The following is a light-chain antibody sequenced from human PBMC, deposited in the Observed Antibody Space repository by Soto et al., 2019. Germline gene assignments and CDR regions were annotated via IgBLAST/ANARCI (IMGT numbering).Light chain of an antibody. V-gene: IGLV1-44*01. CDR1: SSNLGSNT. CDR2: SNN. CDR3: AAWDDSLNGWV. Sequence: QLVLTQPPSASGTPGQRVIISCSGSSSNLGSNTANWYQQFPGTAPKVLIYSNNQRPSRVPDRFSGSKSGTSASLAISGLQSEDEADYYCAAWDDSLNGWVFGGGTKLTVL. J-gene: IGLJ3*02.